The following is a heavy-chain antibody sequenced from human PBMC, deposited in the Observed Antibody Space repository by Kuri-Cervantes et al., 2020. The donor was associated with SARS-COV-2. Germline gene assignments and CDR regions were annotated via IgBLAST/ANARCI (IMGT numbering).Heavy chain of an antibody. CDR1: GRTFSTYG. V-gene: IGHV3-30*18. Sequence: GESLKISCAASGRTFSTYGMHWVRHTPGKGQEWGTITSYTGNNKWSVDSVKGRFTMSGDNSKNTRYLQMNGLRTEDTTVYYCAKKCRVMIIKVVMVVDLNWFDPWGQGILVTVSS. J-gene: IGHJ5*02. D-gene: IGHD3-22*01. CDR2: TSYTGNNK. CDR3: AKKCRVMIIKVVMVVDLNWFDP.